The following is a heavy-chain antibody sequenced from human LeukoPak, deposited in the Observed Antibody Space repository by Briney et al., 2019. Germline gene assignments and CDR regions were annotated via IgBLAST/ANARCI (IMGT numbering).Heavy chain of an antibody. D-gene: IGHD7-27*01. CDR1: GFSFTTYG. CDR3: AKGGTGDLWYFDL. V-gene: IGHV3-30*02. CDR2: IRYDGSDE. Sequence: GGSLRLSCAASGFSFTTYGMHWVRQSPGKGLEGLAYIRYDGSDEYYADSVRGRFTISRDNSKNTLYLQMNSLRAEDTAFFYCAKGGTGDLWYFDLWGRGTLVTVSS. J-gene: IGHJ2*01.